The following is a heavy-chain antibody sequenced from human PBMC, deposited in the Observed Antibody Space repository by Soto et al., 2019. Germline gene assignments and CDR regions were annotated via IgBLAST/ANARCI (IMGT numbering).Heavy chain of an antibody. Sequence: DVQVVESGGGLVQPGRPLRLSCAASGFSFDDYAMHWVRQAPGKGLEWVSGISWNSGTIGYADSVKGRFTISRDNAKNSLYLQMNSLRAEDTALYYCAKSTGGTANGMGVWGQGTTVTVSS. CDR1: GFSFDDYA. CDR3: AKSTGGTANGMGV. D-gene: IGHD2-8*02. V-gene: IGHV3-9*01. CDR2: ISWNSGTI. J-gene: IGHJ6*02.